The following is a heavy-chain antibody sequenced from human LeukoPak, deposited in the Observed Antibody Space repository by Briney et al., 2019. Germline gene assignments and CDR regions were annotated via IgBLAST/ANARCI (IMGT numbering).Heavy chain of an antibody. CDR3: AKRTHVLQFSVYYYSMDV. D-gene: IGHD3-3*01. Sequence: TGGSLRLSCAASGFTFSSSAMSWVRQAPGKGLEWVSAISGSGDSTYYADSVKGRFTISRDNSKNTLYLQMDSLRAEDTAVYYCAKRTHVLQFSVYYYSMDVWGQGTTVTVSS. J-gene: IGHJ6*02. V-gene: IGHV3-23*01. CDR2: ISGSGDST. CDR1: GFTFSSSA.